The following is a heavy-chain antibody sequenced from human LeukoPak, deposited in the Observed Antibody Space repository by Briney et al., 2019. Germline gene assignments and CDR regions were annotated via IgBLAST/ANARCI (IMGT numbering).Heavy chain of an antibody. D-gene: IGHD3-10*01. CDR3: AKLFGGSPLGWFDP. Sequence: SETLSLTCTVSGGYISSSYSYWGWIRQPPGKGVERIGSIYYSGSTYYNPSLKSRVTISVDTSKNQFSLKLSSVTAADTAVYYCAKLFGGSPLGWFDPWGQGALVTVSS. CDR2: IYYSGST. J-gene: IGHJ5*02. V-gene: IGHV4-39*07. CDR1: GGYISSSYSY.